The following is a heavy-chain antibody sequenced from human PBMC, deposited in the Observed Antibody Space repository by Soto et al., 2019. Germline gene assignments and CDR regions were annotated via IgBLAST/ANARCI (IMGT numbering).Heavy chain of an antibody. CDR2: IIPIFGTA. V-gene: IGHV1-69*13. CDR1: GGTFSSYA. D-gene: IGHD3-10*01. Sequence: SVKVSCKASGGTFSSYAISWVRQAPGQGLEWMGGIIPIFGTANYAQKFQGRVTITADESTSTAYMELSSLRSEDTAVYYCARVGTMVRGVTDFDYWGQGTLVTVSS. CDR3: ARVGTMVRGVTDFDY. J-gene: IGHJ4*02.